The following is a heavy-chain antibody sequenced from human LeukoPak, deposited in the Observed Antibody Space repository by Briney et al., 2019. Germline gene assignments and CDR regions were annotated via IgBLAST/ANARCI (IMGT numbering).Heavy chain of an antibody. CDR3: AKDEGYSYGPNDY. J-gene: IGHJ4*02. Sequence: EASVKVSFKASGYTFTGYYMHWVRQAPGQGLEWMGWINPNSGDTNYAQKFQGRVTMTRDTSISTAYMELSRLRSDDTAVYYCAKDEGYSYGPNDYWGQGTLVTVSS. CDR2: INPNSGDT. CDR1: GYTFTGYY. D-gene: IGHD5-18*01. V-gene: IGHV1-2*02.